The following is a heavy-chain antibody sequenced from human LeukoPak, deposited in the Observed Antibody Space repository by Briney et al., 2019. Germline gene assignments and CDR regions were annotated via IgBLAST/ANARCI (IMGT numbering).Heavy chain of an antibody. CDR2: ISWNSGNI. Sequence: GGSLRLSCAASGFTFDDYAMRWVRQAPGKGLEWVSGISWNSGNIGYADSVKGRFTISRDNAKNSLFLQMNSLRAEDTALYYCAKDYCSSTTCYYNYWGQGTLVTVSS. J-gene: IGHJ4*02. CDR3: AKDYCSSTTCYYNY. V-gene: IGHV3-9*01. D-gene: IGHD2-2*01. CDR1: GFTFDDYA.